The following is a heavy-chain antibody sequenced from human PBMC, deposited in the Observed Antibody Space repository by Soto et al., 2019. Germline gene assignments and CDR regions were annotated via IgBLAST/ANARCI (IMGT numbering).Heavy chain of an antibody. Sequence: SGPTLVNPTQPLTLTCTFSGFSLSTSGVGVAWIRQPPGKALEWLALIYWDDGKRYSPSLKTRLNITKDTSKNQVVLTLTNVDPVATATYYCAHTPAYDISTGYYHFDYWGQGSLVTVSS. J-gene: IGHJ4*02. D-gene: IGHD3-9*01. CDR1: GFSLSTSGVG. CDR2: IYWDDGK. CDR3: AHTPAYDISTGYYHFDY. V-gene: IGHV2-5*02.